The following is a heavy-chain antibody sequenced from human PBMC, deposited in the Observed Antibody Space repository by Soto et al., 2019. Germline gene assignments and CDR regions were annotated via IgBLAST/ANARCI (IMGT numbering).Heavy chain of an antibody. J-gene: IGHJ5*02. CDR3: ARHGGLYCSGGSCYARKGNWFEP. CDR1: GGSISSSSYY. V-gene: IGHV4-39*01. Sequence: PSETLSLTCTVSGGSISSSSYYWGWIRQPPGKGLEWIGSIYYSGSTYYNPSLKSRVTISVDTSKNQFSLKLSSVTAADTAVYYCARHGGLYCSGGSCYARKGNWFEPWGQGTLVTV. D-gene: IGHD2-15*01. CDR2: IYYSGST.